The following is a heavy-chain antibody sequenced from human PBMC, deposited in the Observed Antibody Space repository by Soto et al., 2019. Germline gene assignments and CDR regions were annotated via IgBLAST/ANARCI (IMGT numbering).Heavy chain of an antibody. D-gene: IGHD2-21*01. J-gene: IGHJ4*02. Sequence: QVQLVQAGGEVKRPGSSVRVSCKASADTFSSYAISWVRQAPGQGLDWMGGIIPFFNTPNYAQKFQGRVTITADESTSTAYMDLSCLRSEDTAMYYCAAESAYGGNPLAFLYWGQGTLVTVSS. V-gene: IGHV1-69*01. CDR3: AAESAYGGNPLAFLY. CDR2: IIPFFNTP. CDR1: ADTFSSYA.